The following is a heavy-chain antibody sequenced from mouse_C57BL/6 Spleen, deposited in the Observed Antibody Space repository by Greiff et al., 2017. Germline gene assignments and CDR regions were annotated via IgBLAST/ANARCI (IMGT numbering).Heavy chain of an antibody. CDR1: GYTFTSYG. J-gene: IGHJ2*01. CDR3: ARYDRFFDY. Sequence: QVQLQQSGAELARPGASVKLSCKVSGYTFTSYGISWVKQRTGQGLEWIGEIYPRSGNTYYNEKFKGKATLTADKSSSTAYMELRSLTSEDSAVYFCARYDRFFDYWGQGTTLTVSS. CDR2: IYPRSGNT. V-gene: IGHV1-81*01. D-gene: IGHD2-12*01.